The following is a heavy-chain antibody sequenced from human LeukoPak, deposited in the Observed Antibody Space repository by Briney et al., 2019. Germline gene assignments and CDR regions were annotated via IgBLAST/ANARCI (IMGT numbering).Heavy chain of an antibody. CDR3: ARQTTSSWYLNRAYMDV. Sequence: GESLKISCKVSGYNFTSYWIDWVRQMPGKGLQWMGIIYPGDSDTRYSPSFQGQVTISADKSISTAYLQWGSLKASDTAMYYCARQTTSSWYLNRAYMDVWGKGTTVTVSS. V-gene: IGHV5-51*01. CDR1: GYNFTSYW. CDR2: IYPGDSDT. D-gene: IGHD6-13*01. J-gene: IGHJ6*03.